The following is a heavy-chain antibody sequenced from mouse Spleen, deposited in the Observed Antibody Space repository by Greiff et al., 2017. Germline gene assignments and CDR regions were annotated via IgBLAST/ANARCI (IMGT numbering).Heavy chain of an antibody. Sequence: EVQLQESGGGLVKPGGSLKLSCAASGFTFSSYAMSWVRQTPEKRLEWVATISSGGSYTYYPDSVKGRFTISRDNAKNTLYLQMSSLRSEDTAMYYCASRWLLRAMDYWGQGTSVTVSS. D-gene: IGHD2-3*01. CDR3: ASRWLLRAMDY. V-gene: IGHV5-9-3*01. J-gene: IGHJ4*01. CDR2: ISSGGSYT. CDR1: GFTFSSYA.